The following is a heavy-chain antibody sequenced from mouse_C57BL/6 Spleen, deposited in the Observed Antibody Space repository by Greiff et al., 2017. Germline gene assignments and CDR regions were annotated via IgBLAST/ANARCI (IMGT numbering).Heavy chain of an antibody. CDR3: APHLRYYAKDY. J-gene: IGHJ4*01. V-gene: IGHV1-19*01. D-gene: IGHD1-1*01. Sequence: EVQLQQSGPVLVKPGASVKMSCKASGYTFTDYYMNWVKQSHGKSLEWIGVINPYNGGTSYNQKFKGKATLTVDKSSSTAYMELNSLTAEDSAVYDCAPHLRYYAKDYWGQGTSVTVSS. CDR2: INPYNGGT. CDR1: GYTFTDYY.